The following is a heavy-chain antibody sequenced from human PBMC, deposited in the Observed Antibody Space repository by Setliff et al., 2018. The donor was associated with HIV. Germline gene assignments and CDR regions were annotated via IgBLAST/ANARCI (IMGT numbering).Heavy chain of an antibody. CDR2: IGIAGDT. Sequence: GSLRLSCAASGFTFSSYDMHWVRQAIGKGLEWVSAIGIAGDTYYPGSVKGRFTISRENAKNSLYLQMNSLRAGDTAVYFCARRNGDYYFDYWGQGTLVTVSS. CDR1: GFTFSSYD. J-gene: IGHJ4*02. CDR3: ARRNGDYYFDY. V-gene: IGHV3-13*01. D-gene: IGHD4-17*01.